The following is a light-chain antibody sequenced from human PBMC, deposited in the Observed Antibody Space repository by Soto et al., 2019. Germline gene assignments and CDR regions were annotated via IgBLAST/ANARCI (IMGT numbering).Light chain of an antibody. V-gene: IGKV1-39*01. CDR3: QQSYSSPPT. J-gene: IGKJ5*01. Sequence: DIQMTQSPSSLSASVGDRVTITSRASQSISSYLNWYQKKPGKDPKLLIYAASSLQSGVPSRFSGSGSGTDFNLTISSLLTEDFATYYCQQSYSSPPTFGQGTRLEIK. CDR2: AAS. CDR1: QSISSY.